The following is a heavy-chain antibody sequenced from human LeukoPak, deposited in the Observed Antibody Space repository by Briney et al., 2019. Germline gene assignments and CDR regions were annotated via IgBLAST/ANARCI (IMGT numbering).Heavy chain of an antibody. CDR3: AKVTPHRSADYDILTANYFDY. V-gene: IGHV3-23*01. D-gene: IGHD3-9*01. CDR2: ISGSGGST. J-gene: IGHJ4*02. CDR1: GFTFSSYA. Sequence: SGGSLRLSCAASGFTFSSYAMSWVRQAPGKGLEWVSAISGSGGSTYHADSVKGRFTISRDNSKNTLYLQMNSLRAEDTAVYYCAKVTPHRSADYDILTANYFDYWGQGTLVTVSS.